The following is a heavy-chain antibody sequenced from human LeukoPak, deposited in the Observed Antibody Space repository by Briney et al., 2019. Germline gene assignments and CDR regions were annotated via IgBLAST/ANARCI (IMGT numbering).Heavy chain of an antibody. CDR3: ARKGPANYYYYYMDV. CDR2: MNPNSGNT. J-gene: IGHJ6*03. Sequence: ASVKVSCKASGYTLTSYDINWVRQATGQGLEWMGWMNPNSGNTGYAPKFQGRVTMTRNTSISTAYMELSSLRSEDTAVYYCARKGPANYYYYYMDVWGKGTTVTVSS. CDR1: GYTLTSYD. V-gene: IGHV1-8*01. D-gene: IGHD2-2*01.